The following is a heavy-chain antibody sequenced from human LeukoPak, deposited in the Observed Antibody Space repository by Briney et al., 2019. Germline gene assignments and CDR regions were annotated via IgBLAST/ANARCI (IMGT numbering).Heavy chain of an antibody. J-gene: IGHJ4*02. V-gene: IGHV4-34*01. CDR3: ASRPTDDYGDYLGY. CDR2: INHSGST. D-gene: IGHD4-17*01. CDR1: GGSFSGYY. Sequence: SETLSLTCAVYGGSFSGYYWSWIRQPPGKGLEWIGEINHSGSTNYNPSLKSRVTISVDTSKNQFSLKLSSVTAADTAVYYCASRPTDDYGDYLGYWGQGTLVAVSS.